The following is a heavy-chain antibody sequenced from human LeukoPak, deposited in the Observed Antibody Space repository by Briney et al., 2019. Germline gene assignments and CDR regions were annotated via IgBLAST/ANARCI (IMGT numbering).Heavy chain of an antibody. CDR3: ARGERQQQSFCMDV. V-gene: IGHV4-34*01. Sequence: NTSETLSLTCAVYGGSFSGYYWSWIRQPPGKGLEWIGEINHSGSTNYSPSLKSRVTISVDTSKNQFSLKLSSVTAADTAVYYCARGERQQQSFCMDVWGQGTTVTVSS. CDR2: INHSGST. J-gene: IGHJ6*02. D-gene: IGHD6-13*01. CDR1: GGSFSGYY.